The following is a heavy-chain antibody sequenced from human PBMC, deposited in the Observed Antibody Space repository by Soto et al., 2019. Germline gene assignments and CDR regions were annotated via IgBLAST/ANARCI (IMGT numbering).Heavy chain of an antibody. CDR3: ARGQRAAAGTGDY. Sequence: EVQLVESGGGLVQPGGSLRLSCAASGFTVSSNYMSWVREAPGKGLEWVSVIYSGGSTYYADSVKGRFTISRDNSKNTLYLQMNSLRAEDTAVYYCARGQRAAAGTGDYWGQGTLVTVSS. CDR1: GFTVSSNY. J-gene: IGHJ4*02. CDR2: IYSGGST. D-gene: IGHD6-13*01. V-gene: IGHV3-66*01.